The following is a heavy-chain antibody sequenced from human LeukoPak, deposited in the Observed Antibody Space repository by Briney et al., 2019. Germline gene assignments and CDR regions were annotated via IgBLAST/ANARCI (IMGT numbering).Heavy chain of an antibody. V-gene: IGHV3-15*01. D-gene: IGHD3-22*01. CDR3: TTGPLITMIVTRPGSPKSY. Sequence: GGSLRLSCAASGFTFSNAWMSWVRQAPGKGLEWVGRIKSKTDGGTTDYAAPAKGRFTISRDDSKNTLYLQMNSLKTEDTAVYYCTTGPLITMIVTRPGSPKSYWGQGTLVTVSS. CDR1: GFTFSNAW. CDR2: IKSKTDGGTT. J-gene: IGHJ4*02.